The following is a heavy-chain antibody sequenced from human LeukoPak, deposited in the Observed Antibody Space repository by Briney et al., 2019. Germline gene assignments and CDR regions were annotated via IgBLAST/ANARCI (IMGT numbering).Heavy chain of an antibody. D-gene: IGHD2-8*01. Sequence: SGPTLANPTQPFTLTYTFSGFSRRTSGVGVGWIRQPPGTALEWLALIYRDDDQRYRPSLKRRLLITKDTSKNQVVLTMTNMDPVDTATYYCAHSPPDIVLMVYAIGVNWFDPWGQGTLVTVSS. J-gene: IGHJ5*02. CDR2: IYRDDDQ. V-gene: IGHV2-5*02. CDR1: GFSRRTSGVG. CDR3: AHSPPDIVLMVYAIGVNWFDP.